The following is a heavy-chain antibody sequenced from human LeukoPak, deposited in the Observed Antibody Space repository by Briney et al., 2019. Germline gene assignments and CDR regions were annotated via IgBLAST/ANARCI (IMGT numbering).Heavy chain of an antibody. CDR2: INGHGSTT. Sequence: PGASLRLSCTASGFTVSTYWINWVRQSPGKGLVWVALINGHGSTTTHADSVKGRFTISRDNAKNTAYLQMNSLRDEDTAVYFCARDYAGSPDYWGQGTLVTVSA. D-gene: IGHD3-10*01. J-gene: IGHJ4*02. CDR3: ARDYAGSPDY. V-gene: IGHV3-74*03. CDR1: GFTVSTYW.